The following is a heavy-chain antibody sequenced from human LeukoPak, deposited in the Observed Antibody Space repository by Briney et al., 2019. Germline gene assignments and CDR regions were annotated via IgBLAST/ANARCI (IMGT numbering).Heavy chain of an antibody. J-gene: IGHJ4*02. CDR1: GFTFSSYA. CDR3: VRVSSGTYLLDY. V-gene: IGHV3-72*01. Sequence: PGGSLRLSCAASGFTFSSYAMSWVRQAPGKGLEWVARIRKRINGYTTEYAASVKGRFSISRDDSKNSLYLQMNSLKIEDTAVYYCVRVSSGTYLLDYWGQGTLVTVSS. CDR2: IRKRINGYTT. D-gene: IGHD1-26*01.